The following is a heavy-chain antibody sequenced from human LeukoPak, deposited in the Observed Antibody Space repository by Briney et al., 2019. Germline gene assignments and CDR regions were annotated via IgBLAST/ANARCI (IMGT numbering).Heavy chain of an antibody. D-gene: IGHD3-3*01. CDR3: ARASITIFGVSSLAVDAFDI. V-gene: IGHV4-4*07. CDR2: IYTSGST. CDR1: GGSISSYY. J-gene: IGHJ3*02. Sequence: SETLSLTCTVSGGSISSYYWSWLRQPAGKGLEWIGRIYTSGSTNYNPSLKSRVTMSVDTSKNQFSLKLSSVTAADTAVYYCARASITIFGVSSLAVDAFDIWGQGTMVTVSS.